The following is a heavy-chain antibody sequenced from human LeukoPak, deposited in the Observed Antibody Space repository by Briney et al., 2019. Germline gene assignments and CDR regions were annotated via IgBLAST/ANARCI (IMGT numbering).Heavy chain of an antibody. V-gene: IGHV3-69-1*01. CDR3: ARGLHLDSSGSLYY. Sequence: GGSLRLSCAASGFSVSEYYVTWVRQAPGKGLEWISYITRENWIYYSDSVKGRFTISRDHTKNSVYLEMNSLRADDTAVYYCARGLHLDSSGSLYYWGQGTLVTVSS. CDR1: GFSVSEYY. D-gene: IGHD3-22*01. J-gene: IGHJ4*02. CDR2: ITRENWI.